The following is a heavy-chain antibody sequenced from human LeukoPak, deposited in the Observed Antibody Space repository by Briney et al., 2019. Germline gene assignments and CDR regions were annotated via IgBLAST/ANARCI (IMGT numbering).Heavy chain of an antibody. J-gene: IGHJ4*02. D-gene: IGHD5-18*01. V-gene: IGHV3-30*18. Sequence: PGRSLRLSCDASGFTFSSYAIHWVRQAPGKGLEWVAVISYDGSNKYYADSVKGRFTISRDNSKNTLYLQMNSLRAEDTAVYYCAKRPLWLYYFDYWGQGTLVTVSS. CDR1: GFTFSSYA. CDR3: AKRPLWLYYFDY. CDR2: ISYDGSNK.